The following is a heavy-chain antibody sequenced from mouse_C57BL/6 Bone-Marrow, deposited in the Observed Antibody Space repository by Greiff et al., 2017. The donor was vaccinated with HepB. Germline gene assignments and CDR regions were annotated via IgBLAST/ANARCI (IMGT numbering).Heavy chain of an antibody. J-gene: IGHJ2*01. V-gene: IGHV5-6*01. CDR1: GFTFSSYG. Sequence: EVQWVESGGDLVKPGGSLKLSCAASGFTFSSYGMSWVRQTPDKRLEWVATISSGGSYTYYPDSVKGRFTISRDNAKNTLYLQMSSLKSEDTAMYYCARHQTAFFDYWGQGTTLTVSS. CDR3: ARHQTAFFDY. D-gene: IGHD3-2*01. CDR2: ISSGGSYT.